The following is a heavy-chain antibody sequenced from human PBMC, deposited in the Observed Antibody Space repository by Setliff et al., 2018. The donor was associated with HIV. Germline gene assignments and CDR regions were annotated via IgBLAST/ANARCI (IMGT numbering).Heavy chain of an antibody. D-gene: IGHD3-16*01. CDR2: IYYDGRT. Sequence: PSETLSLTCTVSGGSIRTGTYYWGWIRQPPGKGLEWIGSIYYDGRTFYKPSLESRLTISVDTSKNQFSLRLNSVTAADTAVYFCARGGAVSADFDLWSQGTLVTVSS. CDR1: GGSIRTGTYY. CDR3: ARGGAVSADFDL. J-gene: IGHJ4*02. V-gene: IGHV4-39*07.